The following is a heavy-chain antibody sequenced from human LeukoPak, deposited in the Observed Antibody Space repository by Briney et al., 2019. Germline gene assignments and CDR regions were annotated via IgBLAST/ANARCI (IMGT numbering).Heavy chain of an antibody. J-gene: IGHJ4*02. V-gene: IGHV3-48*01. CDR2: ITRSSSAK. CDR1: GFTFSNYA. CDR3: TRDQEGSDY. Sequence: GGSLRLSCAASGFTFSNYAVSWVRQAPGKGLEWVSYITRSSSAKFYADSVKGRFTISRDNAENLLYLQMNSLRAEDTAVYYCTRDQEGSDYWGQGTLVTVSS.